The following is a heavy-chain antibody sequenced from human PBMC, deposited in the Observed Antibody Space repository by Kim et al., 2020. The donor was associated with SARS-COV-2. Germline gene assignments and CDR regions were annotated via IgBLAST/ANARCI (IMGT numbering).Heavy chain of an antibody. J-gene: IGHJ4*02. D-gene: IGHD2-15*01. Sequence: YNDYSESVKSRITINPDTYKNQFSLQLNSVTPEDTAVYYCARVVVGLFDYWGQGTLVTVSS. CDR3: ARVVVGLFDY. CDR2: YN. V-gene: IGHV6-1*01.